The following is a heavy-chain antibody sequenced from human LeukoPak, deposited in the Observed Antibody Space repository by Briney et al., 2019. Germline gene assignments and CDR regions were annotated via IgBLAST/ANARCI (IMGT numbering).Heavy chain of an antibody. CDR1: GDSVSSNSAA. CDR2: TYYRSKWYN. CDR3: ARDYGPYCSSTSCPLGDAFDI. J-gene: IGHJ3*02. Sequence: SQTLSLTCAISGDSVSSNSAAWNWIRQPPSRGLEWLGRTYYRSKWYNDYAVSVKSRITINPDTSKNQFSLQLNSVTPGDTAVYYCARDYGPYCSSTSCPLGDAFDIWGQGTMVTVSS. V-gene: IGHV6-1*01. D-gene: IGHD2-2*01.